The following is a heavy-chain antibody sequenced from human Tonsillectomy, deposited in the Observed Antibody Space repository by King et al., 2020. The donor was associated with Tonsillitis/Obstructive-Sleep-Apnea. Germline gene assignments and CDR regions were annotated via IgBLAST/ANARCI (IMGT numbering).Heavy chain of an antibody. J-gene: IGHJ4*02. V-gene: IGHV4-59*01. D-gene: IGHD2-15*01. CDR2: IYYSGST. CDR3: ARRVAATGEYYFDY. Sequence: LQLQESGPGLVKPSETLSLTCTVSGGSISSYYWSWIRQPPGKGLEWIGCIYYSGSTNYNPSLKGRVTISVDTSKNQFSLKLSSVTAADTAVYYCARRVAATGEYYFDYWGQGTLVTVSS. CDR1: GGSISSYY.